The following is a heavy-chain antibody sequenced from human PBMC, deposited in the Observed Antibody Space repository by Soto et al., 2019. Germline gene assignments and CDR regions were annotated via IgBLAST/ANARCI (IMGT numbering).Heavy chain of an antibody. CDR3: TRQEGPYGYYYYGMDV. CDR1: GFTFSGSA. J-gene: IGHJ6*02. CDR2: IRSKANSYAT. V-gene: IGHV3-73*01. D-gene: IGHD4-17*01. Sequence: ESGGGLVQPGGSLKLSCAASGFTFSGSAMHWVRQASGKGLEWVGRIRSKANSYATAYAASVKGRFTISRDDSKNTAYLQMNSLKTEDTAVYYCTRQEGPYGYYYYGMDVWGQGTTVTVSS.